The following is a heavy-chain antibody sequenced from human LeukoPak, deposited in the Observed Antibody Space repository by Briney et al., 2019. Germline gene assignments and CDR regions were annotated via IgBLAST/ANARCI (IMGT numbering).Heavy chain of an antibody. CDR3: ARVQGGSGSYYNVFYYYYGMDV. D-gene: IGHD3-10*01. Sequence: PGGSLGLSCAASGFTFSGYSMNWVRQAPGKGLEWVSYISSSSSTIYYADSVKGRFTISRDNAKNSLYLQMNSLRAEDTAVYYCARVQGGSGSYYNVFYYYYGMDVWGQGTTVTVSS. J-gene: IGHJ6*02. V-gene: IGHV3-48*01. CDR2: ISSSSSTI. CDR1: GFTFSGYS.